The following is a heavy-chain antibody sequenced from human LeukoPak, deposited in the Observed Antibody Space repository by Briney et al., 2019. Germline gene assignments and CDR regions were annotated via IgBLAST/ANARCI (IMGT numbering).Heavy chain of an antibody. Sequence: SETLSLTCTVSGGSISSYYWSWIRQPAGKGLEWIGRLYTSGSTNYNPSLKSRVTMSVDTSKNQFSLKLSSVTAADTAVYYCARDPTPYGDYSFDYWGQGTLVTVSS. J-gene: IGHJ4*02. CDR1: GGSISSYY. CDR3: ARDPTPYGDYSFDY. V-gene: IGHV4-4*07. CDR2: LYTSGST. D-gene: IGHD4-17*01.